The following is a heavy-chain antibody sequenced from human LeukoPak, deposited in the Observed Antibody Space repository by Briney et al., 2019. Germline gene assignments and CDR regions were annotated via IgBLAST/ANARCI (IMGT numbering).Heavy chain of an antibody. J-gene: IGHJ5*02. CDR2: IKSKTDGGTT. Sequence: PGGSLRLSCAASGFTFSNAWMSWVRQAPGKGLEWVGRIKSKTDGGTTDYAAPVKGRFTISRDDSKNTLYLQMNSLKTEDTAVYYCTTEDWIQLSIKGDWFDPWGQGTLVTVSS. CDR1: GFTFSNAW. D-gene: IGHD5-18*01. CDR3: TTEDWIQLSIKGDWFDP. V-gene: IGHV3-15*01.